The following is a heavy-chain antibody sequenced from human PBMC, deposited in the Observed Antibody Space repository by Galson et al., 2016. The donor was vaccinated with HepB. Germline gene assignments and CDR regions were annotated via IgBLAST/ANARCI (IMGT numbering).Heavy chain of an antibody. CDR3: ARLGGSGSFPYREYHFDY. Sequence: QSGAEVKKPGASVRVSCKASGYYFISNGISWVRQAPGQGLEWMGWISAYNGETKYAQKFQDRVTMTADTSTNTVHMDLKSLKSDDTAVYYCARLGGSGSFPYREYHFDYWGQGTLVTVSS. D-gene: IGHD3-10*01. CDR1: GYYFISNG. V-gene: IGHV1-18*01. J-gene: IGHJ4*02. CDR2: ISAYNGET.